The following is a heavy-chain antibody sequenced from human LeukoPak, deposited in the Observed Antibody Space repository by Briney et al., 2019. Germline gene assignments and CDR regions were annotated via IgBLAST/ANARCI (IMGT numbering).Heavy chain of an antibody. J-gene: IGHJ4*02. Sequence: AGGSLRLSCAASGYTFSSYAMSCVRQAPGKGLECVSTICGSGGSTYYADSVKGRFTISRDNSKNTLYLQMSSLRAEDTAVYYCAKIGVGATYFGYWGQGTLVTVSS. CDR1: GYTFSSYA. D-gene: IGHD1-26*01. CDR2: ICGSGGST. V-gene: IGHV3-23*01. CDR3: AKIGVGATYFGY.